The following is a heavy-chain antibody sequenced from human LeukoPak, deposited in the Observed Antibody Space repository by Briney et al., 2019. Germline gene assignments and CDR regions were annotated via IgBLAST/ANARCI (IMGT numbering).Heavy chain of an antibody. V-gene: IGHV1-24*01. J-gene: IGHJ4*02. CDR2: FDPEDGET. Sequence: PVASVKVSCKVSGYTLTELSMHWVRQAPGKGLEWMGGFDPEDGETIYAQKFQGRVTMTEDTSTDTAYMELSSLRSEDTAVYHCASLWNSGSYWFDYWGQGTLVTVSS. CDR3: ASLWNSGSYWFDY. CDR1: GYTLTELS. D-gene: IGHD1-26*01.